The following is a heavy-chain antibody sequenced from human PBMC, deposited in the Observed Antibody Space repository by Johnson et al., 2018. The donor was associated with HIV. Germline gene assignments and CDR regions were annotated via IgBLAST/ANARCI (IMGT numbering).Heavy chain of an antibody. CDR2: ISSSGRTI. V-gene: IGHV3-48*04. J-gene: IGHJ3*02. CDR3: ARGAYSSSWHASDASDI. CDR1: GFTFSSYA. D-gene: IGHD6-13*01. Sequence: VQLVESGGGLVQPGGSLRLSCAASGFTFSSYAMSWVRQAPGKGLELVSYISSSGRTIYYADSVKGRFTISRDNAKNSLYLQMNSLRAEDTAVYYCARGAYSSSWHASDASDIWGQGTMVTVSS.